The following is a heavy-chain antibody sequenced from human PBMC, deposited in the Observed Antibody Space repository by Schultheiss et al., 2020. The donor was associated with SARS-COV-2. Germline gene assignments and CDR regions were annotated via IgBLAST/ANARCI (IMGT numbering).Heavy chain of an antibody. CDR2: IYYSGST. J-gene: IGHJ4*02. V-gene: IGHV4-59*08. D-gene: IGHD3-16*01. CDR1: GGSISSYY. CDR3: ARLAAVKLVGY. Sequence: SETLSLTCTVSGGSISSYYWSWIRQPPGKGLEWIGYIYYSGSTYYNPSLKSRVTISVDTSKNQFSLKLSSVTAADTAVYYCARLAAVKLVGYWGQGTLVTVSS.